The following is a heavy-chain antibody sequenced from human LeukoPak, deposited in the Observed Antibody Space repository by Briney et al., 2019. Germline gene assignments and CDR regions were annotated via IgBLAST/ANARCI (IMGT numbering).Heavy chain of an antibody. CDR3: ATQILLCHYY. V-gene: IGHV4-59*04. CDR1: GFTFSNYVM. Sequence: RSGGSLRLSCAASGFTFSNYVMHWIRQPPGKGLEWIGTIFYSGTTYYNPSLKSRVTLSVDTSNNQYSLKLSSVTAADTAVYYCATQILLCHYYWGQGTLVTVSS. CDR2: IFYSGTT. D-gene: IGHD2-2*01. J-gene: IGHJ4*02.